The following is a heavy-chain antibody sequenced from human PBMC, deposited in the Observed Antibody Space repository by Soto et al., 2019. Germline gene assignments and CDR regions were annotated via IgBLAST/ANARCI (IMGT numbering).Heavy chain of an antibody. CDR2: ISYDGSHK. CDR3: AVPPYYYDSSGGFDY. J-gene: IGHJ4*02. D-gene: IGHD3-22*01. CDR1: GFTFSSYG. V-gene: IGHV3-30*03. Sequence: QVQLVESGGGVVQPGRSLRLSCAASGFTFSSYGMHWVRQAPGKGLEWVAVISYDGSHKYYADSVKGRFTISRDNSKNTLYLQMNSLRAEDTAVYYCAVPPYYYDSSGGFDYWGQGTLVTVSS.